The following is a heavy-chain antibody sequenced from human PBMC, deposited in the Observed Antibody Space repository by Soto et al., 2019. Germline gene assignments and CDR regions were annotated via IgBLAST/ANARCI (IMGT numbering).Heavy chain of an antibody. CDR1: GFTFSSYS. V-gene: IGHV3-21*01. Sequence: EVQLVESGGGLVKPGGSLRLSCAASGFTFSSYSMNWVRQAPGKGLEWVSSISSSSSYIYYADSVKGRFTISRDNATNSLYLQMNSLRAADTAVYYCARDIVVVVAAALVSSGWFDPWGQGTLVTVSS. J-gene: IGHJ5*02. CDR3: ARDIVVVVAAALVSSGWFDP. D-gene: IGHD2-15*01. CDR2: ISSSSSYI.